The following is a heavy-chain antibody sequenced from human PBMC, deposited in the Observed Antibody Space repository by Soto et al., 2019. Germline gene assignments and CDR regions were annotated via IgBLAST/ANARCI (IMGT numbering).Heavy chain of an antibody. Sequence: QVQLVESGGGVVQPGRSLRLSCAASGFIFSSYGMHWVRQAPGKGLEWVAVISYDGSNKYYADSVKGRFTISRDNSKNTLYLQMNSLRAEDTAVYYCAKVEVGANNNWFDPWGQGTLVTVSS. CDR1: GFIFSSYG. D-gene: IGHD1-26*01. CDR3: AKVEVGANNNWFDP. CDR2: ISYDGSNK. J-gene: IGHJ5*02. V-gene: IGHV3-30*18.